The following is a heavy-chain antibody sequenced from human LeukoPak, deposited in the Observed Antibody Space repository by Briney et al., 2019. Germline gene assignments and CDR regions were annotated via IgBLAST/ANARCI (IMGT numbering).Heavy chain of an antibody. CDR2: MNPNSGNT. CDR3: ARGDLVRHYYYMDV. J-gene: IGHJ6*03. D-gene: IGHD6-6*01. CDR1: GYTFTSYD. Sequence: ASVKVSCKASGYTFTSYDINWVRQATRQGLEWMGWMNPNSGNTGHAQKFQGRVTMTRDTSISTAYMELSGLRSDDTAVYYCARGDLVRHYYYMDVWGKGTTVTVSS. V-gene: IGHV1-8*01.